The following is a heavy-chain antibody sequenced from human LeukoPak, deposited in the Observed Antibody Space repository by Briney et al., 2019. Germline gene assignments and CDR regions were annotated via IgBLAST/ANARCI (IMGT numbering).Heavy chain of an antibody. J-gene: IGHJ4*02. Sequence: PSETLSLTCTVSGGSVSSGGYFWSWLRQHPGKGLEWIGYINYSGSTYYNPSLKSRLTISVDTSKNQFSLKLSSVTAADTAVYYCARADYGGNSEYWGQGTLVTVSS. D-gene: IGHD4-23*01. V-gene: IGHV4-31*03. CDR1: GGSVSSGGYF. CDR2: INYSGST. CDR3: ARADYGGNSEY.